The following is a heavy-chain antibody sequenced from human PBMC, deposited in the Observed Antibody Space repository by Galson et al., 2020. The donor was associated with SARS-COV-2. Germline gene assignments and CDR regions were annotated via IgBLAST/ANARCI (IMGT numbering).Heavy chain of an antibody. Sequence: ETSETLSLTCTVSGGSISSGGYYWSWIRQHPGKGLEWNGYIYYSGSTYYNPTLKSRLTISVDTSKNQFSLKLSSVTAADTAVYYCARARCSSTSCYNYYGMDVWGQGTTVTVSS. J-gene: IGHJ6*02. V-gene: IGHV4-31*03. CDR1: GGSISSGGYY. CDR2: IYYSGST. D-gene: IGHD2-2*01. CDR3: ARARCSSTSCYNYYGMDV.